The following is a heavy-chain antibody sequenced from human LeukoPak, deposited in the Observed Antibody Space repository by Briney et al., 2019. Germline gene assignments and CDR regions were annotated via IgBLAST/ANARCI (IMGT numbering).Heavy chain of an antibody. CDR2: MNPNSGNT. CDR3: ARGIGSYGDSGLPFAY. D-gene: IGHD4-17*01. Sequence: ASVKVSCKASVYTFTSYDINWVRQATGQGLEWTGWMNPNSGNTGYAQKFQGRVTMTRNTSISTAYMELSSLRSEDTAVYYCARGIGSYGDSGLPFAYWGQGTLVTVSS. J-gene: IGHJ4*02. V-gene: IGHV1-8*01. CDR1: VYTFTSYD.